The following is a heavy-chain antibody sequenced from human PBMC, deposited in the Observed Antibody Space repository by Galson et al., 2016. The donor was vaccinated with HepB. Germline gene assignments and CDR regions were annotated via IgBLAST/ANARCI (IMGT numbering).Heavy chain of an antibody. J-gene: IGHJ4*02. D-gene: IGHD6-19*01. CDR2: IIPIFGAA. CDR3: AYNSGWSEN. CDR1: GGTFSNSA. V-gene: IGHV1-69*13. Sequence: SVKVSCKASGGTFSNSAINWVRQAPGQGLEWMGGIIPIFGAANYAQNFTGRVTITADESTTTAYMELSSLTSGDTAFYYCAYNSGWSENWGQGTLVTVSS.